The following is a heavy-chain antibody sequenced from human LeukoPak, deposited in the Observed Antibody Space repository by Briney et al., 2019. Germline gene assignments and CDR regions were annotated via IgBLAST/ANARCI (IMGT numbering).Heavy chain of an antibody. J-gene: IGHJ3*02. CDR1: GFIFDDYT. CDR2: INSDGSST. D-gene: IGHD1-1*01. CDR3: ARGPTGTDDAFDI. Sequence: GGSLRLSCAASGFIFDDYTMHWVRQAPGKGLVWVSRINSDGSSTSYADSVKGRFTISRDNAKNTLYLQMNSLRAEDTAVYYCARGPTGTDDAFDIWGQGTMVTVSS. V-gene: IGHV3-74*01.